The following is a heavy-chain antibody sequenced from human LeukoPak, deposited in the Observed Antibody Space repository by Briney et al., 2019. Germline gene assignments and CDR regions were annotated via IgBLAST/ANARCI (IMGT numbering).Heavy chain of an antibody. V-gene: IGHV3-30*19. CDR2: ISYDGSNK. CDR3: ARAGGRITMVRGVIGTGDY. J-gene: IGHJ4*02. Sequence: PGGSLRLSCAASGFTFSSYGMHWVRQAPGKGLEWVAVISYDGSNKYYADSVKGRFTISRDNSKNTLYLQMNSLRAEDTAVYYCARAGGRITMVRGVIGTGDYWGQGTLVTVSS. D-gene: IGHD3-10*01. CDR1: GFTFSSYG.